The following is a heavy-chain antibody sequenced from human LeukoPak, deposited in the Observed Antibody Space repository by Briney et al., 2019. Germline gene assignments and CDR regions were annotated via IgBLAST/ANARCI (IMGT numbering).Heavy chain of an antibody. CDR1: GGSISSYY. D-gene: IGHD3-10*01. J-gene: IGHJ4*02. V-gene: IGHV4-59*08. CDR3: ARSMVRGFGRAPRYFDY. CDR2: IYYSGST. Sequence: SETLSLTCTVSGGSISSYYWSWIRQPPGKGLECIGYIYYSGSTNYNPSLKSRVTISVDTSKDQFSLKLSSVTAADAAVYYCARSMVRGFGRAPRYFDYWGQGTLVTVSS.